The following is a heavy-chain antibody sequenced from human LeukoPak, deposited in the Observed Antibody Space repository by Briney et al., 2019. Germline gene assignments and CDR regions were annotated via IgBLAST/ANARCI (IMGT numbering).Heavy chain of an antibody. CDR2: INPSGGST. CDR1: GYTFTSYY. V-gene: IGHV1-46*01. J-gene: IGHJ4*02. Sequence: PGGSLRLSCKASGYTFTSYYMHWVRQAPGQGLEWMGIINPSGGSTSYAQKFQGRVTMTRDTSTSTVYMELSSLRSEDTAVYYCARDLTYYYDSSGYSLGYWGQGTLVTVSS. CDR3: ARDLTYYYDSSGYSLGY. D-gene: IGHD3-22*01.